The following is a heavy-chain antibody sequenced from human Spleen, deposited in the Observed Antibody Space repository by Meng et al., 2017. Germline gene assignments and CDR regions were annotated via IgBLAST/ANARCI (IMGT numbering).Heavy chain of an antibody. J-gene: IGHJ4*02. CDR1: GGSITVSSHY. CDR3: ARLGFGERPAY. Sequence: GSLRLSCIVSGGSITVSSHYWGWIRQPPGKGLEWIGSIYYSGSTFYNPSLKSRVTISVDTSKNQFSLNMRSVIAADTAVYYCARLGFGERPAYWGQGKLVTVSS. V-gene: IGHV4-39*07. D-gene: IGHD3-10*01. CDR2: IYYSGST.